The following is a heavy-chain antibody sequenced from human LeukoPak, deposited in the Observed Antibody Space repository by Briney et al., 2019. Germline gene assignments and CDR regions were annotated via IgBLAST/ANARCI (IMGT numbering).Heavy chain of an antibody. Sequence: SETLSLTCSVDGGSPSAYHWSWIRQPPGKGLDWIGEMSPSGSTNYSPSLKSRVSISVDTSKDQFSLRLSSVTAADTAAYYCARVDSGGYNRFEHYYYMDVWGTGTTVIVSS. CDR1: GGSPSAYH. V-gene: IGHV4-34*01. J-gene: IGHJ6*03. CDR3: ARVDSGGYNRFEHYYYMDV. D-gene: IGHD1-26*01. CDR2: MSPSGST.